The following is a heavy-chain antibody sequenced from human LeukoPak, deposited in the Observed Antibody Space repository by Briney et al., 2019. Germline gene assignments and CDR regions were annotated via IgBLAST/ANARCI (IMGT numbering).Heavy chain of an antibody. CDR1: GFTFSDYY. J-gene: IGHJ4*02. Sequence: PGGSLRLSCAASGFTFSDYYMSWIRQAPGKGLEWVSVIYSDDSTYYADSVKGRFTISRDNSKNTLYLQMNSLRAEDTAVYYCARDRSELCSDYWGQGTLVTVSS. CDR2: IYSDDST. D-gene: IGHD2-21*01. V-gene: IGHV3-66*01. CDR3: ARDRSELCSDY.